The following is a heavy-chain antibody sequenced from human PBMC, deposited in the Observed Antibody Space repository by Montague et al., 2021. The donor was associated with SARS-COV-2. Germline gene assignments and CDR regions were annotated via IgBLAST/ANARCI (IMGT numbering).Heavy chain of an antibody. CDR2: IYYSGST. D-gene: IGHD1-7*01. V-gene: IGHV4-59*01. CDR3: ARAAGYNWNYGYNWFDP. J-gene: IGHJ5*02. Sequence: SETLSLTCTVSGGSISRYYWSWIRQPPGKGLEWIGYIYYSGSTNYNPSLKSRVTISVDTSKNQFSLKLSSVTAADTAVYYCARAAGYNWNYGYNWFDPWGQGTLVAVSS. CDR1: GGSISRYY.